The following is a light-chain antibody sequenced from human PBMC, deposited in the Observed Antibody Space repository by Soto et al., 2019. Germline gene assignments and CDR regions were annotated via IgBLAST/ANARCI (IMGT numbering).Light chain of an antibody. CDR2: GAS. CDR1: QSFNSIY. J-gene: IGKJ5*01. V-gene: IGKV3-20*01. CDR3: QQYGSSPRT. Sequence: EIVLTHSPGTLSLSPWEIATLSCRASQSFNSIYLAWYQQKPGQAPRLLIYGASSRATGIPDRFSGSGSGTDFSLTISSLEPGDLAVYYCQQYGSSPRTFGQGTRLEIK.